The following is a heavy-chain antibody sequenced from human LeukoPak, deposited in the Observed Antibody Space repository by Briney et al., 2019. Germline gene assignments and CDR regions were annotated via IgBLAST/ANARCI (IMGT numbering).Heavy chain of an antibody. V-gene: IGHV4-59*01. Sequence: SETLSLTCTVSGGSISSSYWSWIRLSAGKGLEWIGYINYNGITNYNPSLKSRVTISVDTSKNQFSLKLRSVTAADTAVYYCARVLDYVWGSYRYSYYMDVWGKGTTVTVSS. D-gene: IGHD3-16*02. CDR2: INYNGIT. CDR1: GGSISSSY. J-gene: IGHJ6*03. CDR3: ARVLDYVWGSYRYSYYMDV.